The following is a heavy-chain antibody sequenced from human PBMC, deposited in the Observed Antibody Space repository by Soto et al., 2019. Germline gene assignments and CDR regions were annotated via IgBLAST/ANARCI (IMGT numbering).Heavy chain of an antibody. D-gene: IGHD3-9*01. CDR2: INDRGSI. J-gene: IGHJ2*01. CDR3: ARESHDILTGPPWVWYFDL. Sequence: QVQLQQWGAGPLRPLETLSLTCGVSGGSFSGYYWAWIRQSQGKGREWIGEINDRGSINYNPSLKSRVSISVDTSKNHYSLNLRSVTAADTAVYYCARESHDILTGPPWVWYFDLWGRGTLVTVSS. V-gene: IGHV4-34*01. CDR1: GGSFSGYY.